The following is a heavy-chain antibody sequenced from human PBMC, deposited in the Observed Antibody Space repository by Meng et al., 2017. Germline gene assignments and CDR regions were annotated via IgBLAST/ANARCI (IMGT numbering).Heavy chain of an antibody. Sequence: EVQAVESGGGLVHPGGSLRLSCPASGFTFSDYWMNYFRQGPGEGLVWVATISVDGSETYYADAVKGRFTISRDNAKNTLYLQMNSLRPEDTAVYYCSRVQVGAPNDYWGQGTLVTVSS. D-gene: IGHD1-26*01. CDR3: SRVQVGAPNDY. J-gene: IGHJ4*02. CDR1: GFTFSDYW. V-gene: IGHV3-74*01. CDR2: ISVDGSET.